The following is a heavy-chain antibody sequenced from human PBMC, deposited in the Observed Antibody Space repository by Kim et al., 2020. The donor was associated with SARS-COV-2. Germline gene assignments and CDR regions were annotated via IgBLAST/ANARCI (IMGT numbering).Heavy chain of an antibody. CDR3: SRGYSGITIYAFDM. V-gene: IGHV3-72*01. CDR2: SGNKAYSYNT. J-gene: IGHJ3*02. CDR1: GFTLSDYS. D-gene: IGHD1-20*01. Sequence: GGSLRLSCAASGFTLSDYSIDWVRQGPGKGLEWVGRSGNKAYSYNTEYAASVKGRFTISRDDSKHSMYLQMNSLKTEDTAGYYCSRGYSGITIYAFDMWGQGTDVTVSS.